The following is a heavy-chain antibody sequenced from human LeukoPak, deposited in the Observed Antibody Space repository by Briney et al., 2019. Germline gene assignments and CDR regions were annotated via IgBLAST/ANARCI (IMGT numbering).Heavy chain of an antibody. CDR2: IYSGGST. CDR1: GFTISYHY. Sequence: GGSLRLSCAASGFTISYHYMSWVRQAPGKGPECVSVIYSGGSTYYADSVKGRFTISRDNSKNTLYLQMNSLRAEDTAVYYCAREVGATWGLSFGYSGQGTLVTVSS. J-gene: IGHJ4*02. CDR3: AREVGATWGLSFGY. D-gene: IGHD1-26*01. V-gene: IGHV3-66*01.